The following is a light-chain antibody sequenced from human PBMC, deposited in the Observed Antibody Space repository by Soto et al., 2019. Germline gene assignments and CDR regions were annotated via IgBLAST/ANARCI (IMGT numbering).Light chain of an antibody. Sequence: TLSPGKRATLSCSVSRSVSSNWLAWYQQKPGQAPRLLIYDSSSGETGIPDRFSGSGSGTDFSLTISRLQPDDFAMYYCQHYSSYPRTFGQGTKVDIK. J-gene: IGKJ1*01. CDR2: DSS. V-gene: IGKV3-20*01. CDR1: RSVSSNW. CDR3: QHYSSYPRT.